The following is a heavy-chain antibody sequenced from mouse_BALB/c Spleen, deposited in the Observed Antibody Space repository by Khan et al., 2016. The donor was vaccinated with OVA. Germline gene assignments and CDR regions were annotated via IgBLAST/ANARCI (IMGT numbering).Heavy chain of an antibody. CDR1: GFTFSSYA. J-gene: IGHJ3*01. Sequence: EVELVESGGGLVKPGGSLKLSCAASGFTFSSYAMSWVRQTPEKRLEWVATINSDGTYTYYPDSVKGRFTISRDYAKHTLYLQMSSLRSEDTAMYYCARHNFGPFAYWGQGTLVTVSA. D-gene: IGHD1-3*01. CDR3: ARHNFGPFAY. CDR2: INSDGTYT. V-gene: IGHV5-9-3*01.